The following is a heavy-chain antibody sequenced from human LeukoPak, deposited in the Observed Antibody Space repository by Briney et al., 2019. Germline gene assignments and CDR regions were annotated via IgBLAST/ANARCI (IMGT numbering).Heavy chain of an antibody. J-gene: IGHJ5*02. V-gene: IGHV4-4*07. CDR1: GYSFGDYY. Sequence: SETLSLTCTVSGYSFGDYYWSWIRQPAGKGLEWIGRIYTTGSTTYNPSLKSRVTMSVDTSKNQFSLNLMSVTAADTAVYYCTRDTGTTGEVKFDPWGQGTLVTVSS. D-gene: IGHD4-17*01. CDR2: IYTTGST. CDR3: TRDTGTTGEVKFDP.